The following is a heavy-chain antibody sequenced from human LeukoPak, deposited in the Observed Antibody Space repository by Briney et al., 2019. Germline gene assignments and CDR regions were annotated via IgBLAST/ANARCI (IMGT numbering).Heavy chain of an antibody. D-gene: IGHD3-10*01. Sequence: PGGSLRLSCAASGFTFSSHAMNWLRQRPGKGLAWVSAISSSGGRNSSADSVDGRFTISRDRSKNTLNLQMKSLRVEDTAVYFRARGRGYYYNMDVWGKGTTVTVSS. CDR2: ISSSGGRN. CDR1: GFTFSSHA. V-gene: IGHV3-23*01. CDR3: ARGRGYYYNMDV. J-gene: IGHJ6*03.